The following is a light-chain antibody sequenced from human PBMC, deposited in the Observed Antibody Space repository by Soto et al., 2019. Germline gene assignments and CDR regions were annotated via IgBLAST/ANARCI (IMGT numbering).Light chain of an antibody. J-gene: IGKJ4*01. CDR1: QSVSSY. Sequence: EIVLTQSPATLSLSPGERATLSCRASQSVSSYLAWYQQKPGQAPRLLIYDACNRATGHPARFSGSGSGTGFNLTISTLEHEDFALYYSPRRSIELNFGGGTKVEIK. CDR3: PRRSIELN. CDR2: DAC. V-gene: IGKV3-11*01.